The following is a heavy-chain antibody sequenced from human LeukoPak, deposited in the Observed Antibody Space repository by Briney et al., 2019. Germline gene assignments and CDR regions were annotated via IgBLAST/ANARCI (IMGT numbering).Heavy chain of an antibody. CDR2: IYYSGST. CDR1: GGSISSHH. CDR3: ARVVNPYYYYYYMDV. J-gene: IGHJ6*03. Sequence: SETLSLTCTVSGGSISSHHWSWIRQSPGKGLEWIGYIYYSGSTNFNPSLKSRVTISVDTSKNQFSLKVSSVTAADTAVYYCARVVNPYYYYYYMDVWGKGTTVTVSS. V-gene: IGHV4-59*11.